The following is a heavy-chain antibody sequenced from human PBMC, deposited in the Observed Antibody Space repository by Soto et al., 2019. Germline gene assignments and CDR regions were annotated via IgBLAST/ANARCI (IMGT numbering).Heavy chain of an antibody. V-gene: IGHV5-51*01. Sequence: GESLKISCXGSGYSFTSYWIGWVRQMPGKGLEWMGIIYPGDSDTRYSPSFQGQVTISADKSISTAYLQWSSLKASDTAMYYCARLASPDYYDTCYFDYWGQGTLVTVSS. J-gene: IGHJ4*02. D-gene: IGHD3-22*01. CDR1: GYSFTSYW. CDR2: IYPGDSDT. CDR3: ARLASPDYYDTCYFDY.